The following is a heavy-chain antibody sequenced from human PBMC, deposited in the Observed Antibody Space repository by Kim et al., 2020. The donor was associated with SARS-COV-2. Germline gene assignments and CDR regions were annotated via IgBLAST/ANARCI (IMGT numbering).Heavy chain of an antibody. J-gene: IGHJ4*02. CDR3: ARPLYDSSGYPFDY. D-gene: IGHD3-22*01. Sequence: AQKFQGRVTITADESTSTAYMELSSLRSEDTAVYYCARPLYDSSGYPFDYWGQGTLVTVSS. V-gene: IGHV1-69*01.